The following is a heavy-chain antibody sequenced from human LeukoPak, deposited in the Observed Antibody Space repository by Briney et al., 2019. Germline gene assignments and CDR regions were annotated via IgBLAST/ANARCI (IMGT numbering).Heavy chain of an antibody. V-gene: IGHV1-24*01. Sequence: ASVKVSCKVSGYTLTELSMHWVRQAPGKGLEWMGGFDPEDGETIYAQKFQGRVTMTEDTSTDTAYMELSSLRSEDTAVYYCARGRDYDFWSGYRDAFDIWGQGTMVTVSS. CDR3: ARGRDYDFWSGYRDAFDI. CDR2: FDPEDGET. J-gene: IGHJ3*02. CDR1: GYTLTELS. D-gene: IGHD3-3*01.